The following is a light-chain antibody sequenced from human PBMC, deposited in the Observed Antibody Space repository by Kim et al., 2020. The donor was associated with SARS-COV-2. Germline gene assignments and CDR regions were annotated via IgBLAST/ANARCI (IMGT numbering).Light chain of an antibody. V-gene: IGLV3-19*01. J-gene: IGLJ2*01. CDR1: SLRRYY. CDR2: DKN. CDR3: NSRDSSGNVL. Sequence: SSELTQDPAVSVALGQTVRITCQGDSLRRYYASWYQQRPGQAPVLVIYDKNNRPSGIPDRFSGSSSGTTASLTITGAQAEDEADYYCNSRDSSGNVLFGG.